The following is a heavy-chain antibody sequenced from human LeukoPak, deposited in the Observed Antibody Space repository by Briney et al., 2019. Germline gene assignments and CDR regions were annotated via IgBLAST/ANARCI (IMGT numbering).Heavy chain of an antibody. CDR1: GGSISSSSYY. CDR2: IYYSGST. D-gene: IGHD3-16*01. Sequence: SESLSLTCTVSGGSISSSSYYWGWIRQPPGKGLEWIGSIYYSGSTYYNPSLKSRVTISVDTSKNQFSLKLSSVTAADTAVYYCARDRFMDSNYTDYWGQGTLVTVSS. J-gene: IGHJ4*02. CDR3: ARDRFMDSNYTDY. V-gene: IGHV4-39*07.